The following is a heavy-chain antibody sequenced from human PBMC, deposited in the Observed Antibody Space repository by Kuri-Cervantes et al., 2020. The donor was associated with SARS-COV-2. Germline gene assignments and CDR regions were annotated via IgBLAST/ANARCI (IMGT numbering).Heavy chain of an antibody. Sequence: GGSLRLSCAASGFTFSNAWMSWVRQTPERGPEWVSYISATGMHTYYTDAVMGRFTISRGNAKNSLFLQMDRLTVDDTALYYCARGMKRRQAVPPDYWGLGTLVTVSS. V-gene: IGHV3-11*05. CDR2: ISATGMHT. CDR1: GFTFSNAW. J-gene: IGHJ4*02. D-gene: IGHD6-19*01. CDR3: ARGMKRRQAVPPDY.